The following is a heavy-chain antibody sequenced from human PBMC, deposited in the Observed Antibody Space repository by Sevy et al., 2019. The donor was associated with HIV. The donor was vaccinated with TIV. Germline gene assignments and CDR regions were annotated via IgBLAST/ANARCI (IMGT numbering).Heavy chain of an antibody. V-gene: IGHV3-23*01. D-gene: IGHD2-2*01. CDR3: ARGGCSKPLDY. CDR2: LSFGCVKI. CDR1: GFDFSIYS. J-gene: IGHJ4*02. Sequence: GGSLRLSCAASGFDFSIYSMSWVRQAPGKGLEWVSTLSFGCVKINYADSVKGRFTISRDNSKSSVYLQMNNMRVEDTAAEYCARGGCSKPLDYWGQGTLVTVSS.